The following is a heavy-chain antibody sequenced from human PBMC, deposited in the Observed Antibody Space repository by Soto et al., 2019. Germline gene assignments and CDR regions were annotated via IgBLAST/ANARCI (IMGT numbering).Heavy chain of an antibody. J-gene: IGHJ5*02. V-gene: IGHV4-30-4*01. CDR3: ARGAGVAAAGTTNWFDP. Sequence: SETLSLTCTVSGGSIISGDYYFICIRQPPWKGLEWIGYIYYSGSTYYNPSLKSRVTISVDTSKNQFSLKLSSVTAADTAVYYCARGAGVAAAGTTNWFDPWGQGTLVTVSS. D-gene: IGHD6-13*01. CDR2: IYYSGST. CDR1: GGSIISGDYY.